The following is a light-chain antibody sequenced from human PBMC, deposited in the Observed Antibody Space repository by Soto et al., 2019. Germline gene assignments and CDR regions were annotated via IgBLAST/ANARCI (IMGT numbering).Light chain of an antibody. CDR2: EVN. CDR1: SSDIGGYNF. CDR3: SSYADTNNLV. V-gene: IGLV2-8*01. J-gene: IGLJ2*01. Sequence: QSVLTQPPSASGSPGQSVTISCTGTSSDIGGYNFVSWYQQHPGKAPKLMIDEVNKRPSGVPDRFSGSKSGNTASLTGSGLQAEDEADYYCSSYADTNNLVFGGGTKLTVL.